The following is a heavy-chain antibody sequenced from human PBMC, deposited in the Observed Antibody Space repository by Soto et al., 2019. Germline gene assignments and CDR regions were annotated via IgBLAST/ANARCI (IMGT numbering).Heavy chain of an antibody. CDR1: GFTFSSSG. Sequence: QVQLVESGGGVVQPGRSLRLSCAASGFTFSSSGMHWVRQAPGKGLEWVAVIRYDGSNKYYAESVKGRFTISRDNSKNTLYLQMNSLRAEDTAVYYCARDAPRWFGELHWYFDIWGRGTLGTVTS. J-gene: IGHJ2*01. CDR2: IRYDGSNK. CDR3: ARDAPRWFGELHWYFDI. V-gene: IGHV3-33*01. D-gene: IGHD3-10*01.